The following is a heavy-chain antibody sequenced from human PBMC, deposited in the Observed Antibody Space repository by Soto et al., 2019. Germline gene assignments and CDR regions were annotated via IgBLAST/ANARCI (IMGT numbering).Heavy chain of an antibody. J-gene: IGHJ6*02. Sequence: EVQLLESGGGLVQPGGSLRLSCAASGFTFSSYAMNWVHQAPGKGLEWVSDISSSGGSGGSTHYAESVKGRFTISRDNSKNTLYLQMNSLRAEDTAVYYCAKDWRMDVWGQGTTVTVSS. CDR3: AKDWRMDV. CDR1: GFTFSSYA. V-gene: IGHV3-23*01. CDR2: ISSSGGSGGST.